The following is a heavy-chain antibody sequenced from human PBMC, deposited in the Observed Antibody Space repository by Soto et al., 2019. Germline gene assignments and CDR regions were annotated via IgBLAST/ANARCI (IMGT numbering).Heavy chain of an antibody. CDR3: ARTRVGIAANYYYMDV. V-gene: IGHV5-51*01. CDR2: IYPGDSDT. Sequence: GESLKISCKGSGYSFTSYWIGWVRQMPGKGLEWMGIIYPGDSDTRYSPSFQGQVTISADKSISTAYLQWSSLKASDTAMYYCARTRVGIAANYYYMDVWGKGTTVTVSS. CDR1: GYSFTSYW. J-gene: IGHJ6*03. D-gene: IGHD6-13*01.